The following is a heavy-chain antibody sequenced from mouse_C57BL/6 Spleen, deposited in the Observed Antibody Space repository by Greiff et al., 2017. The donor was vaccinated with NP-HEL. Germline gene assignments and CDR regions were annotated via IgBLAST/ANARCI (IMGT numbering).Heavy chain of an antibody. V-gene: IGHV5-17*01. D-gene: IGHD2-3*01. J-gene: IGHJ1*03. Sequence: EVQLVESGGGLVKPGGSLKLSCAASGFTFSDYGMHWVRRAPEKGLEWVAYISSGSSTIYYADTVKGRFTISRDNAKNTLFLQMTSLRSEDTAMYYCARPFDGYYGYFDVWGTGTTVTVSS. CDR2: ISSGSSTI. CDR1: GFTFSDYG. CDR3: ARPFDGYYGYFDV.